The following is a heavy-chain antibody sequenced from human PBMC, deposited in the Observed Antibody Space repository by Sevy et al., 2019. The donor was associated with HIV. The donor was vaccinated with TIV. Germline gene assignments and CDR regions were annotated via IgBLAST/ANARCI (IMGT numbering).Heavy chain of an antibody. Sequence: ASVKVSCKASGGTFSSYAISWVRQAPGQGLEWMGGIIPIFGTANYAQKFQGRVMITADESTSTAYMELSSLRSEDTAVYYCARDGSAFGGVIVRYFQHWGQGTLVTVSS. J-gene: IGHJ1*01. CDR2: IIPIFGTA. D-gene: IGHD3-16*02. CDR1: GGTFSSYA. V-gene: IGHV1-69*13. CDR3: ARDGSAFGGVIVRYFQH.